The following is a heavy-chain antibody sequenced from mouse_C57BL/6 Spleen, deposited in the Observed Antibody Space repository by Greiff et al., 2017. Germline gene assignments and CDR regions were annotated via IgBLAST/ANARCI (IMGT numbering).Heavy chain of an antibody. D-gene: IGHD2-3*01. V-gene: IGHV3-1*01. CDR2: ISYSGST. CDR1: GYSITSGYD. J-gene: IGHJ4*01. Sequence: EVKLMESGPGMVKPSQSLSLTCTVTGYSITSGYDWHWIRHFPGNKLEWMGYISYSGSTNYNPSLKSRISITHDTSKNHFFLKLNSVTAEDTATYYCARDIHDGYQYYYAMDYWGQGTSVTVSS. CDR3: ARDIHDGYQYYYAMDY.